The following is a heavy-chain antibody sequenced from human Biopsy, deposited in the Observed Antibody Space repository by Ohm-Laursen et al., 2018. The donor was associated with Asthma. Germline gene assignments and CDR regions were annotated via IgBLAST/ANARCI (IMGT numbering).Heavy chain of an antibody. D-gene: IGHD4-23*01. CDR3: ARTHERWTSIQDDALDI. V-gene: IGHV3-30*03. J-gene: IGHJ3*02. CDR1: GFTFSIYD. Sequence: LRLSCAAAGFTFSIYDIHWVRQAPGKGLEWVAVISYDGGNKFYGDSVKGRFTLSRDNSRNTLYLQMNSLRVEDTAIYYCARTHERWTSIQDDALDIWGQGTMVIVSS. CDR2: ISYDGGNK.